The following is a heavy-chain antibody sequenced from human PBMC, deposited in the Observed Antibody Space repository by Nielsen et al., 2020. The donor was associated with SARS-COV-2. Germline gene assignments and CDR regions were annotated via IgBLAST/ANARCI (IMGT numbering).Heavy chain of an antibody. J-gene: IGHJ3*02. V-gene: IGHV4-31*03. Sequence: SETLSLTCTVSGGSISSGGYYWSWIRQHPGKGLEWIGYIYYSGSTYYNPSLKSRVTISVDTSKNQFSLKLSSVTAEDTAVYYCARESRFGELLAAFDIWGQGTMVTVSS. CDR3: ARESRFGELLAAFDI. CDR2: IYYSGST. CDR1: GGSISSGGYY. D-gene: IGHD3-10*01.